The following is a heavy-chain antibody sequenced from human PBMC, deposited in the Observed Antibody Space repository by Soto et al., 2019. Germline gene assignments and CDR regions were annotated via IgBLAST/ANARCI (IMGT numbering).Heavy chain of an antibody. D-gene: IGHD6-13*01. CDR2: ISGTGYNT. CDR3: AKAGFSSSWSPTYFDY. J-gene: IGHJ4*02. CDR1: GFTVTSYA. V-gene: IGHV3-23*01. Sequence: HGGCLRLSSAASGFTVTSYAMNWFRLAQGKGLEWVSAISGTGYNTYYADSVKGRFTISRDNTKNTLYLQMNSLRAEDTAVYYCAKAGFSSSWSPTYFDYWGQGTLVTVSS.